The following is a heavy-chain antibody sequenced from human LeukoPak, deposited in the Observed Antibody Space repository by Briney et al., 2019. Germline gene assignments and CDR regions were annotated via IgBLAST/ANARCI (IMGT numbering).Heavy chain of an antibody. J-gene: IGHJ6*02. V-gene: IGHV1-69*04. CDR3: ARREYYDFWSGYYPKVGDYYYYYGMDV. CDR1: GGTFSSYA. CDR2: IIPILGIA. Sequence: SVKVSRKASGGTFSSYAISWVRQAPGQGLEWVGRIIPILGIANYAQKFQGRVTITADKSTSTAYMELSSLRSEDTAVYYCARREYYDFWSGYYPKVGDYYYYYGMDVWGQGTTVTVSS. D-gene: IGHD3-3*01.